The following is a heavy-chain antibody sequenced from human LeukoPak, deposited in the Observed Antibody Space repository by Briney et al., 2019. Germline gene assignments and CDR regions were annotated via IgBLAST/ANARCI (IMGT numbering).Heavy chain of an antibody. Sequence: ASVKVSCKASGYTFTSYGISWVRQAPGQGLEWMGWINPNSGGTNYAQKFQGRVTVTRDTSISTAYMELSRLRSDDTAVYYCARAYSSGWFGSLVYWGQGTLVTVSS. CDR1: GYTFTSYG. D-gene: IGHD6-19*01. V-gene: IGHV1-2*02. J-gene: IGHJ4*02. CDR3: ARAYSSGWFGSLVY. CDR2: INPNSGGT.